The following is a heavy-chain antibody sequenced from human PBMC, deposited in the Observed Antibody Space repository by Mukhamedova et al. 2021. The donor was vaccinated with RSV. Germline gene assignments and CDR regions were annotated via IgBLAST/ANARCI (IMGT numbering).Heavy chain of an antibody. CDR2: MNPNRDKR. V-gene: IGHV1-8*03. CDR3: ATGGDFNY. J-gene: IGHJ4*01. CDR1: RYD. D-gene: IGHD3-3*01. Sequence: RYDIHWVRQATGQWLEWMGWMNPNRDKRGFAQKFQGRVTITGDSSISTVFLELSSLEFADTAVYYCATGGDFNYWGQGTRVTVSS.